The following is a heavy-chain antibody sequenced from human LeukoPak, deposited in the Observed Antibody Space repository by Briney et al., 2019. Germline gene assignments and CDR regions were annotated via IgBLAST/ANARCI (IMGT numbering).Heavy chain of an antibody. D-gene: IGHD6-6*01. J-gene: IGHJ5*02. CDR1: GYTFTSYA. CDR2: INPNSGGT. CDR3: ARPYSSSSETTYNWFDP. Sequence: GASVKVSCKASGYTFTSYAMNWVRQAPGQGLEWMGWINPNSGGTNYAQKFQGRVTMTRDTSISTAYMELSRLRSDDTAVYYCARPYSSSSETTYNWFDPWGQGTLVTVSS. V-gene: IGHV1-2*02.